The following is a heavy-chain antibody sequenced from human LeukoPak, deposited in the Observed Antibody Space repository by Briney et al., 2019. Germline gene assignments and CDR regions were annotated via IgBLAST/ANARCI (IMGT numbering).Heavy chain of an antibody. J-gene: IGHJ4*02. CDR3: ARVLFYSSGNKSNRVDY. V-gene: IGHV1-2*02. Sequence: ASVKVSCKASGYTFTGYYMHWVRQAPGQGLEWMGWINPNSGGTNYAQNFQGRVTMTRDTSIRTAYMELSRLRSDDTAVYYCARVLFYSSGNKSNRVDYWGQGTLVTVSS. D-gene: IGHD6-19*01. CDR2: INPNSGGT. CDR1: GYTFTGYY.